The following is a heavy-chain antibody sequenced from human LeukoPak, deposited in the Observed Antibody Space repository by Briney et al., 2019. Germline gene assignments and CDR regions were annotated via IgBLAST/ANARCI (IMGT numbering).Heavy chain of an antibody. Sequence: GGSLRLSCAASGFTFSSYSMNWVRQAPRKGLEWVSSISSSSSYIYYADSVKGRFTISRDNAKNSLYLQMNSLRAEDTAVYYCARDYLLEAGNWFDPWGQGTLVTVSS. J-gene: IGHJ5*02. CDR1: GFTFSSYS. CDR2: ISSSSSYI. V-gene: IGHV3-21*01. CDR3: ARDYLLEAGNWFDP. D-gene: IGHD6-13*01.